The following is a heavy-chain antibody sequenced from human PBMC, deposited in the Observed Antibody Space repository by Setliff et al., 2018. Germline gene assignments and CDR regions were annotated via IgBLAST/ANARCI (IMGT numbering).Heavy chain of an antibody. D-gene: IGHD2-15*01. Sequence: GSLRLSCAASGFTLNIYTMSWVRQAPRKGLEWVSHISGSGSSSSYADSVKGRFTISRDNARNTLYLQMNSLRAEDTAVYYCAKDNGKGHLYLLEGYFDYWGQGALVTVSS. CDR1: GFTLNIYT. CDR2: ISGSGSSS. CDR3: AKDNGKGHLYLLEGYFDY. J-gene: IGHJ4*02. V-gene: IGHV3-23*01.